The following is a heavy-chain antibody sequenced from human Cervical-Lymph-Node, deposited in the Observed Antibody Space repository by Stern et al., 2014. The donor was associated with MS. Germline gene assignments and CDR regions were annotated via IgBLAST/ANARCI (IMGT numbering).Heavy chain of an antibody. CDR2: IIHIFGSA. J-gene: IGHJ6*02. CDR3: ASSVGELTPEAV. V-gene: IGHV1-69*01. Sequence: VQLVQSGAEVKKPWSSVRVSCKASGGTFSSYAISWVRQAPGQGLEWMGGIIHIFGSATSAPTVQGSVTITEDDSTSTGYMEVNSLRSEDTAVYYCASSVGELTPEAVWGQGTTVTV. D-gene: IGHD3-10*01. CDR1: GGTFSSYA.